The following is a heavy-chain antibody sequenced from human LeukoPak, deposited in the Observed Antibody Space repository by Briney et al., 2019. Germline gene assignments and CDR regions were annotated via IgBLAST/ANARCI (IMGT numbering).Heavy chain of an antibody. CDR1: GYTFTGYY. CDR2: INPNSGGT. J-gene: IGHJ4*02. D-gene: IGHD5-18*01. V-gene: IGHV1-2*02. Sequence: ASVKVSCKASGYTFTGYYLHWVRQAPGQGLEWMGWINPNSGGTNYAQKFQGRVTMTRDTSISTAYMELNRLRSDDTAMYYCARTRTATRENYIEYWGQGTLVTVSS. CDR3: ARTRTATRENYIEY.